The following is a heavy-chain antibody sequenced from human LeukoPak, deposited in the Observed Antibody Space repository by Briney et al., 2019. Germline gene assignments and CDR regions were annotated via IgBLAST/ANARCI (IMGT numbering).Heavy chain of an antibody. CDR1: GFTFSSYS. CDR2: ISSSSSTI. D-gene: IGHD3-3*01. Sequence: QSGGSLRLSCAASGFTFSSYSMNWVRQAPGKGLEWVSYISSSSSTIYYADSVKGRFTTSRDNAKNSLYLQMNSLRDEDTAVYYCARDPTTIFGVVISGGYYFDYWGQETLVTVSS. V-gene: IGHV3-48*02. CDR3: ARDPTTIFGVVISGGYYFDY. J-gene: IGHJ4*02.